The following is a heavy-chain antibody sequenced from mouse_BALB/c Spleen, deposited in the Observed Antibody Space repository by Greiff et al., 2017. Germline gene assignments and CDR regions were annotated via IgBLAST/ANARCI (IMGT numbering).Heavy chain of an antibody. Sequence: EVKLQQTGPELVKPGASVKISCKASGYSFTDYIMLWVKQSHGKSLEWIGNINPYYGSTSYNLKFKGKATLTVDKSSSTAYMQLNSLTSEDSAVYYCARVDEYYFDYWGQGTTLTVSS. CDR1: GYSFTDYI. J-gene: IGHJ2*01. V-gene: IGHV1-39*01. CDR2: INPYYGST. CDR3: ARVDEYYFDY.